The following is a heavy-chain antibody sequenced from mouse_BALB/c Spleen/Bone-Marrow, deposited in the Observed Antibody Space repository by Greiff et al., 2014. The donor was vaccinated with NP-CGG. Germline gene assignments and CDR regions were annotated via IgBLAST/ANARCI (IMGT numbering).Heavy chain of an antibody. CDR2: ILPGSGST. V-gene: IGHV1-9*01. Sequence: VQVVESGADLMKPGASVKISCKATGYRFNSYWIEWVKQRPGHGLEWIGEILPGSGSTNFNEKFKGKATFTAYTSFNTAYMQISSLTSEDSAVYYCARLGIRSFDYWGQGTTLTVSS. CDR1: GYRFNSYW. J-gene: IGHJ2*01. D-gene: IGHD3-1*01. CDR3: ARLGIRSFDY.